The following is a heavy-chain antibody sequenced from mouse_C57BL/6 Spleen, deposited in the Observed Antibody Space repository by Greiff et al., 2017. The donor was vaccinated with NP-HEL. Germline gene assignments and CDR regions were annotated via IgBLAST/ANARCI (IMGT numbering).Heavy chain of an antibody. V-gene: IGHV1-78*01. J-gene: IGHJ3*01. CDR3: ARPPASYGSSTGFAY. D-gene: IGHD1-1*01. CDR2: IYPRDGST. Sequence: QVQLQQSDAELVKPGASVTISCKVSGYTFTDHTIHWMKQRPEQGLEWIGYIYPRDGSTKYNEKFTGKATLTDDNYSSTASMQLSSLTSEDSVVYFCARPPASYGSSTGFAYWGQGTLVTVSA. CDR1: GYTFTDHT.